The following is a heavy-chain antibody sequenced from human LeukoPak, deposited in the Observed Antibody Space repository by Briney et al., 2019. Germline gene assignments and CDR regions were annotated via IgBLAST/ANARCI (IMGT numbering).Heavy chain of an antibody. Sequence: SETLSLICTVSGGSINRGGYYWSWIRQHPGKGLEWIGYIYYSGNTYYNPSLKSRVSISMDTSKNQFSLKLSSLTAADTAVYYCARGGGSDDFDFWGQGTLVTVSS. CDR1: GGSINRGGYY. CDR2: IYYSGNT. CDR3: ARGGGSDDFDF. D-gene: IGHD1-26*01. J-gene: IGHJ4*02. V-gene: IGHV4-31*03.